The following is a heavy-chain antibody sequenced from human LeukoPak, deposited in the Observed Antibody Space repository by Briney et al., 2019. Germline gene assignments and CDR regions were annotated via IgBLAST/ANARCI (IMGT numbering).Heavy chain of an antibody. D-gene: IGHD6-13*01. CDR2: INHSGST. CDR1: GGSFSGYY. J-gene: IGHJ5*02. V-gene: IGHV4-34*01. Sequence: SETLSLTCAVYGGSFSGYYWSWIRQPPGKGLEWIGEINHSGSTNYNPSLKSRVTISVDTSKNQFSLKLSSVTAADTAVYYCARDSGSSSIGFDPWGQGTLVTVSS. CDR3: ARDSGSSSIGFDP.